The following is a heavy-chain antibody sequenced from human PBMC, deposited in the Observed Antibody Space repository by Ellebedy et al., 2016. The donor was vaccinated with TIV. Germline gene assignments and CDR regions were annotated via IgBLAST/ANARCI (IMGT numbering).Heavy chain of an antibody. V-gene: IGHV3-11*01. CDR1: GFNFSDSH. D-gene: IGHD5-18*01. J-gene: IGHJ4*02. CDR3: AGHGDRAMTH. CDR2: ITSRGGIK. Sequence: PGGSLRLSCAVSGFNFSDSHMSWIRQAPGKGLEWVSYITSRGGIKDSADSVRGRFTISRDKAKKSVYLQMNSLRAEDTAVYYCAGHGDRAMTHWGQGTLVTVSS.